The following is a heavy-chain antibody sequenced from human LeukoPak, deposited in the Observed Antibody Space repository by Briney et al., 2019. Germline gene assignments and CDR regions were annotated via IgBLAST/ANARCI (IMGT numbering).Heavy chain of an antibody. CDR3: AKDPAHSDYYYYYYMDV. Sequence: GASVKVSCTASGYTFTSYGISWVRQAPGQGLEWMGWISAYNGNTNYAQKRQGRVTMTTDTSTSTAYMELRSLRSDDTAVYYCAKDPAHSDYYYYYYMDVWGKGTTVTISS. J-gene: IGHJ6*03. V-gene: IGHV1-18*01. D-gene: IGHD1-26*01. CDR1: GYTFTSYG. CDR2: ISAYNGNT.